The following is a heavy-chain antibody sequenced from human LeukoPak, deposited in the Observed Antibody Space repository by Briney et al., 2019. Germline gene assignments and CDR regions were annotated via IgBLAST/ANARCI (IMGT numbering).Heavy chain of an antibody. Sequence: PSETLSLTCSVSGGSISSSAYYWGWIRQPPGKGLEWIGNIYYSGSTYYNPSLKSRVTISLNTSKNQFSLELISVTAADTAVYYCARDFSPLGQGTLVTVSS. D-gene: IGHD3-3*01. V-gene: IGHV4-39*02. CDR1: GGSISSSAYY. CDR2: IYYSGST. CDR3: ARDFSP. J-gene: IGHJ5*02.